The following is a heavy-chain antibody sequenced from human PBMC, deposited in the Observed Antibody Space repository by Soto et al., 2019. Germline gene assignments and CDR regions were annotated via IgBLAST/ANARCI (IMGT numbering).Heavy chain of an antibody. V-gene: IGHV4-30-2*01. CDR3: ARGSDGVWNWFDP. J-gene: IGHJ5*02. CDR2: IYNSGNT. D-gene: IGHD2-21*02. CDR1: GGSISSGFYS. Sequence: KLSETLSLTCAVSGGSISSGFYSWSWIRQPPGQGLEWIGYIYNSGNTYYNPSLMSRVTISVDRSQNHFSLKLTSVTAADTAVYYCARGSDGVWNWFDPWGQGTQVTVPQ.